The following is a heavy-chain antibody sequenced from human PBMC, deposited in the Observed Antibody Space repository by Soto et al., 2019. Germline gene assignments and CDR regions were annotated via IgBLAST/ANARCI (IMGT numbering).Heavy chain of an antibody. J-gene: IGHJ6*02. D-gene: IGHD3-10*01. CDR3: ARASFGELLYGYGMDV. CDR2: ISYDGSNK. V-gene: IGHV3-30-3*01. CDR1: GFTFSSYA. Sequence: VGSLRLSCAASGFTFSSYAMHWVRQAPGKGLEWVAVISYDGSNKYYADSVKGRFTISRDNSKNTLYLQMNSLRAEDTAVYYCARASFGELLYGYGMDVWGQGTTVTVSS.